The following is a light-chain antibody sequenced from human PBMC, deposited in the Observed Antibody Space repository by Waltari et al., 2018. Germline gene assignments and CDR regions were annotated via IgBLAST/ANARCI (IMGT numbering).Light chain of an antibody. V-gene: IGKV3-15*01. J-gene: IGKJ1*01. Sequence: EIVMTQSPGTLSVSPGERVTLSCGASPSVSRKLAWYQHKPGQAPRLLIYGASTRATGIPARFSGSGSGTEFTLTISSLQSEDFAVYYCQQYNDWPPLTFGQGTKVEMK. CDR3: QQYNDWPPLT. CDR1: PSVSRK. CDR2: GAS.